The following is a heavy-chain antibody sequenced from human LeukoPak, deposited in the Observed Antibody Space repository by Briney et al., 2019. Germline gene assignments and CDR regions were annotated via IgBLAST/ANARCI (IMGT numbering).Heavy chain of an antibody. CDR3: ARDLSLGYCSSTSCSHFDY. CDR2: IIPILGIA. Sequence: ASVKVSCTASGGTFSSYAISWVRQAPGQGLEWMGRIIPILGIANYAQKFQGRVTITADESTSTAYMELSSLRSEDTAVYYCARDLSLGYCSSTSCSHFDYWGQGTLVTVSS. D-gene: IGHD2-2*01. V-gene: IGHV1-69*04. CDR1: GGTFSSYA. J-gene: IGHJ4*02.